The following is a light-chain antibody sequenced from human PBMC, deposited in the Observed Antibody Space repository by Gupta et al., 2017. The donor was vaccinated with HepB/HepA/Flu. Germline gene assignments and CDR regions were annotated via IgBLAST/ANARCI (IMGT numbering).Light chain of an antibody. V-gene: IGKV1-39*01. CDR3: QHRYSSPRT. Sequence: DIQMTQSPSSLSASVGDSVTLTCRASESISNYLNWYHQKPGEAPKILIYAASTLHSGVPSRFSGSGSGTDFTLTISSLQPDEFATYYCQHRYSSPRTFGQGTKVEI. CDR2: AAS. J-gene: IGKJ1*01. CDR1: ESISNY.